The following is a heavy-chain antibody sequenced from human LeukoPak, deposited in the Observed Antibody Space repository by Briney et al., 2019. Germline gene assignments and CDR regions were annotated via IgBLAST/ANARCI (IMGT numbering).Heavy chain of an antibody. CDR2: MNPNSGNT. V-gene: IGHV1-8*01. CDR3: ARGYGYCSSTSCPYYYYGMDV. CDR1: GYTLTELS. Sequence: GASVKVSCKVSGYTLTELSMHWVRQATGQGLEWMGWMNPNSGNTGYAQKFQGRVTMTRNTFISTAYMELSSLRSEDTAVYYCARGYGYCSSTSCPYYYYGMDVWGQGTTVTVSS. J-gene: IGHJ6*02. D-gene: IGHD2-2*01.